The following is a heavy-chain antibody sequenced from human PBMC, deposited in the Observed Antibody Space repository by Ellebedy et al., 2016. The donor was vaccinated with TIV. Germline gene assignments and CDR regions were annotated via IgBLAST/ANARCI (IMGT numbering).Heavy chain of an antibody. CDR3: TRALRNFDWLESFDP. D-gene: IGHD3-9*01. V-gene: IGHV3-30*04. Sequence: PGGSLRLSCEASGFTFNSYAFHWVRQAPGRGLEWVAFISYDGTTKYHPDSVKGRFTISRDNSKNTLYLQLNSLRPEDTAVYYCTRALRNFDWLESFDPWGQGTLVTVSS. CDR1: GFTFNSYA. J-gene: IGHJ5*01. CDR2: ISYDGTTK.